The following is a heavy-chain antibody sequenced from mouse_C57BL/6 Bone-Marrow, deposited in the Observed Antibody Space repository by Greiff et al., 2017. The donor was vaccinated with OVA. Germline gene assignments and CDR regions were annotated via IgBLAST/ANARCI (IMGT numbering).Heavy chain of an antibody. J-gene: IGHJ2*01. CDR1: GFTFSSYT. CDR2: ISGGGGNT. D-gene: IGHD1-1*01. Sequence: VQLQESGGGLVKPGGSLKLSCAASGFTFSSYTMSWVRQTPEKRLEWVATISGGGGNTYYPDSVKGRFTISRDNAKNTLYLQMSSLRSEDTALYYCARQTSITTVVAPYFDYWGQGTTLTVSS. CDR3: ARQTSITTVVAPYFDY. V-gene: IGHV5-9*01.